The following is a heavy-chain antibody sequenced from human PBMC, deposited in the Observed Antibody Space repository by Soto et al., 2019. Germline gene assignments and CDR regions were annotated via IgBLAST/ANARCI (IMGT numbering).Heavy chain of an antibody. J-gene: IGHJ4*02. Sequence: GAPTLSCAPSGFTFRSYAMDWVRRAPGKGLGWVAIVSCDGRNKFYADSVKGRFTISRDNSKNTLYLRMNSLRAEDTDIYYCANSSESFGGSKSDYCGQGTMVTVSS. CDR3: ANSSESFGGSKSDY. CDR1: GFTFRSYA. D-gene: IGHD6-6*01. CDR2: VSCDGRNK. V-gene: IGHV3-30*04.